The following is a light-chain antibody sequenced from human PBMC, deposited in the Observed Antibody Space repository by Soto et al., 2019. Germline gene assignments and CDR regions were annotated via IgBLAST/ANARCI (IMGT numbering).Light chain of an antibody. V-gene: IGKV3-20*01. CDR3: QQYGNSPIT. CDR2: GAS. Sequence: DIVLSQLRGPLSLSPGERATLSCRASQSVTNNYLAWYQQKPGQAPRLLIDGASSRATGVPDRFSGTGSGTDFTLTISRLEPEDFAVFYCQQYGNSPITFGHGRRLENK. CDR1: QSVTNNY. J-gene: IGKJ5*01.